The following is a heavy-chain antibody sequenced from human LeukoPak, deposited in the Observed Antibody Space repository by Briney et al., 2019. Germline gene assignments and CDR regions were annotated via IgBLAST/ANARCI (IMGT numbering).Heavy chain of an antibody. CDR1: GGSFSGYY. D-gene: IGHD6-19*01. CDR3: ARGRAVGGYNSGWYYYYGMDV. CDR2: INHSGST. J-gene: IGHJ6*04. Sequence: PSETLSLTCAVYGGSFSGYYWSWLRQPPGKGLEWIGEINHSGSTNYNPSLKSRVTISVDTSKNQFSLKLSSVTAADTAVYYCARGRAVGGYNSGWYYYYGMDVWGKGTTVTVSS. V-gene: IGHV4-34*01.